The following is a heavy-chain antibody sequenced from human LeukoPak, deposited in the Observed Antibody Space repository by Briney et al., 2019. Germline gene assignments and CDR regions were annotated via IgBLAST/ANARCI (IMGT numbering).Heavy chain of an antibody. D-gene: IGHD3-22*01. Sequence: GGSLRLSCAVSGITLSNYGMSWVRQAPGKGLEWVAGLGGSGGTTNYADSVKGRFTISRDNRKNTLYLQMNSLRAEDTAVYFCAKRGVVTRVILVGFHKEAYYFDSWGQGALVTVSS. J-gene: IGHJ4*02. CDR2: LGGSGGTT. CDR1: GITLSNYG. CDR3: AKRGVVTRVILVGFHKEAYYFDS. V-gene: IGHV3-23*01.